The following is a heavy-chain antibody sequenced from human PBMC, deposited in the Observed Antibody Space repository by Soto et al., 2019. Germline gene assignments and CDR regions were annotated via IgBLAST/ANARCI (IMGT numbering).Heavy chain of an antibody. CDR2: INHSGTV. J-gene: IGHJ4*02. V-gene: IGHV4-34*01. Sequence: QVHLQQWGAGLLKPSETLSLTCAVNGGAFNGYYWTWIRQSPGKGLQWIGEINHSGTVDYNPSRKSAVTFSIDTSKKQFSLTLTSVTAADTAVYYCARAGAALVRGSIGGFDYWGQGTLVTVSS. CDR3: ARAGAALVRGSIGGFDY. D-gene: IGHD3-10*01. CDR1: GGAFNGYY.